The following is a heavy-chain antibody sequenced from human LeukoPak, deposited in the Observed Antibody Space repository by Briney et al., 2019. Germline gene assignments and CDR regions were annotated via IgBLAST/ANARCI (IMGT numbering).Heavy chain of an antibody. D-gene: IGHD4-17*01. V-gene: IGHV3-30-3*01. CDR3: ARGDYGDPNQYYFDY. CDR1: GFTFSSYA. CDR2: ISYDGSNK. J-gene: IGHJ4*02. Sequence: GGSLRLSCAASGFTFSSYAMHWVRQAPGKGLEWVAVISYDGSNKYYADSVKGRFTISRDNSKNTLYLQMNSLRAEDTAVYYCARGDYGDPNQYYFDYWGQGTLVTVSS.